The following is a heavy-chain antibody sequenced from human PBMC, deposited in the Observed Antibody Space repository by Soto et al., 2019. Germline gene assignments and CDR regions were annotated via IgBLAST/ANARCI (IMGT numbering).Heavy chain of an antibody. V-gene: IGHV1-2*04. CDR3: ARDSRGDEAPMDY. Sequence: ASVKVSCKASGYTFTGYYMHWVRQAPGQGLEWMGWINPNSGGTNYAQKFQGWVTMTRDTSISTAYMELSRLRSDDTAVYYCARDSRGDEAPMDYWGQGTLVTVSS. CDR2: INPNSGGT. D-gene: IGHD3-10*01. J-gene: IGHJ4*02. CDR1: GYTFTGYY.